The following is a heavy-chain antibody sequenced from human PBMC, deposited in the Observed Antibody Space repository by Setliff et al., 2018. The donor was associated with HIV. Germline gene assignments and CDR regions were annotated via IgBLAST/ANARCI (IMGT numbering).Heavy chain of an antibody. D-gene: IGHD3-16*01. V-gene: IGHV1-46*02. Sequence: ASVKVSCKASGDTFNNYYIYWVRQAPGQGLEWMGMINPRGETTYYAQKFQGRVTMTRDTSTSTVYMELSSLRSEDTAFYYCTRVAVITDDAFDVWGQGTMVTVSS. CDR1: GDTFNNYY. J-gene: IGHJ3*01. CDR2: INPRGETT. CDR3: TRVAVITDDAFDV.